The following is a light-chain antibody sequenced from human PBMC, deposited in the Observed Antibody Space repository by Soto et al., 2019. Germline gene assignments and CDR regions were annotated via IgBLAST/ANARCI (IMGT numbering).Light chain of an antibody. Sequence: DIQMTQSPSTLSASVGDRVTITCRASQSISSWLAWYQQKPGKAPKPLINKASSLESGVPSRFSGSGSGTEFTLTISSLQPDDFATYYCQQYKSHRRTFGQGTKVELK. CDR1: QSISSW. V-gene: IGKV1-5*03. CDR2: KAS. CDR3: QQYKSHRRT. J-gene: IGKJ1*01.